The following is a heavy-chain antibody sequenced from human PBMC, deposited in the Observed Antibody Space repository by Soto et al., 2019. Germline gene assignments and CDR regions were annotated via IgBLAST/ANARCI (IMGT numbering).Heavy chain of an antibody. J-gene: IGHJ4*02. CDR3: ARIPRGYSYGYFDY. V-gene: IGHV1-69*13. CDR2: IIPIFGTA. D-gene: IGHD5-18*01. Sequence: PVKVSCKASGGPFSSYAISWVRQAPGQGLEWMGGIIPIFGTANYAQKFQGRVTITADGSTSTAYMELSSLRSEDTAVYYCARIPRGYSYGYFDYWGQGTLVTVSS. CDR1: GGPFSSYA.